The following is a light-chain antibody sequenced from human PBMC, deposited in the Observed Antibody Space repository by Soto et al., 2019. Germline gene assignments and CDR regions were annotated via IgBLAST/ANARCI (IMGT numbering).Light chain of an antibody. CDR1: SSNIGSNY. Sequence: VLTQPPSASGTPGQRVTISCSGSSSNIGSNYVYWYQQLPGTAPKLLIYRNNQRPSGVPDRFSGSKSGTSASLAISGLRSEDEADYYCAAWDDSLSKVFGTGTKLTVL. V-gene: IGLV1-47*01. CDR3: AAWDDSLSKV. J-gene: IGLJ1*01. CDR2: RNN.